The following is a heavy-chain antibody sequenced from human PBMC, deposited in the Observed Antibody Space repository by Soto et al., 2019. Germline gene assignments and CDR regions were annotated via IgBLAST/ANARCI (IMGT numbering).Heavy chain of an antibody. CDR2: IGHSGNT. J-gene: IGHJ5*02. Sequence: QLQLQESGSGLVKPSQTLSLTCTVSGGSITIGGYCWSWIRQPPGQGLEWIGYIGHSGNTYYNPYLQSRVTTSLDRSTNQFSLNLSSVTAAATAVYYCARVWFGESSWFDPWGQGTLVTVSS. CDR3: ARVWFGESSWFDP. V-gene: IGHV4-30-2*01. D-gene: IGHD3-10*01. CDR1: GGSITIGGYC.